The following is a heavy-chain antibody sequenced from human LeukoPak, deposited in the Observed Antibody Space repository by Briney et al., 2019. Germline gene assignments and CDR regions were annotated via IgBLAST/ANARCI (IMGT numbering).Heavy chain of an antibody. CDR3: ARAVGDQGVADY. D-gene: IGHD4-17*01. V-gene: IGHV4-59*01. CDR2: IYYSGST. CDR1: GGSISSYY. Sequence: SETLSLTCTVSGGSISSYYWSWIRQPPGKGLEWIGYIYYSGSTNYNPSLKSRVTISVDTSKNQFSLKLSSVTAADTAVYYCARAVGDQGVADYWGQGTLVTVSS. J-gene: IGHJ4*02.